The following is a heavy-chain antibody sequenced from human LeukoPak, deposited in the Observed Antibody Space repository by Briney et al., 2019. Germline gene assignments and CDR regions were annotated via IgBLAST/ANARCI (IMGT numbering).Heavy chain of an antibody. J-gene: IGHJ4*02. CDR3: VKTGSGSFGDY. CDR2: IRYDESHK. CDR1: GFTFSGYD. V-gene: IGHV3-30*02. Sequence: AESLRLSCAASGFTFSGYDMYWVSQVPGKGLEWVALIRYDESHKYYVDSVKGRFTISRDNSMSTMYLQMNSLRPDDTAVYYCVKTGSGSFGDYWGQGTLVTISS. D-gene: IGHD2-15*01.